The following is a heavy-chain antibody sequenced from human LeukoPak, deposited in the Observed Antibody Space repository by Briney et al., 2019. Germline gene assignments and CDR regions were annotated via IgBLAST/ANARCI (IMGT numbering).Heavy chain of an antibody. CDR1: GGSISGYF. J-gene: IGHJ4*02. CDR2: IHDNGDS. D-gene: IGHD2-15*01. Sequence: SQTLSLTCTVSGGSISGYFWSWIRQPARHGLEGIGRIHDNGDSNHNPSLKSRVTMALDTSGNQVSLKLTSVTAADTAVYYCARAPSGCGGTCPSDHWGPGTLVTVSS. CDR3: ARAPSGCGGTCPSDH. V-gene: IGHV4-4*07.